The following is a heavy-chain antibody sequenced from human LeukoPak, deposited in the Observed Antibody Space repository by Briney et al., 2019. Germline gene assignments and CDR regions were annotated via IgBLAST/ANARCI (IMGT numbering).Heavy chain of an antibody. CDR1: GFTYSSYA. CDR3: AKDGRKRYFDC. V-gene: IGHV3-23*01. J-gene: IGHJ4*02. Sequence: AGGSLRLSCAASGFTYSSYAMSWVPQAPGKALEWVSAISGSGGSTYYADSVKGRFTISRDNSKNTLYLQMNSLRAEDTAVYYCAKDGRKRYFDCWGQGTLVTVSS. CDR2: ISGSGGST. D-gene: IGHD3-9*01.